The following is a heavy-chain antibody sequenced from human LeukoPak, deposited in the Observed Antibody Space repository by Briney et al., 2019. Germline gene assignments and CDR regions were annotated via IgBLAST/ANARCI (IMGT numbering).Heavy chain of an antibody. Sequence: GASVKVSCKASGYSFTTNDINWVRQAPAQGLEWMGWMNPNSGGTNYAQKFQGRVTMTRDTSISTAYMELSRLRSDGTAVYYCARASYCSSTSCYIAAVDIWCQGTMVTVSS. CDR3: ARASYCSSTSCYIAAVDI. CDR1: GYSFTTND. D-gene: IGHD2-2*02. V-gene: IGHV1-2*02. J-gene: IGHJ3*02. CDR2: MNPNSGGT.